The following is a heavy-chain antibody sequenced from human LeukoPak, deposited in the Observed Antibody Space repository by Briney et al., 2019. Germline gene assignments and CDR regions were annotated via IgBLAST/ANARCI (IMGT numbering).Heavy chain of an antibody. J-gene: IGHJ4*02. Sequence: GGSLRLSCAASGFSFSNYAMSWVRQAPGKGLEWVSSVSGSAGNTYYADSVKGRFTISRDNSNNMLYLQMNGLRAEDTAVYYCAKRPKFSGGEFDYWGQGTLVTVSS. CDR2: VSGSAGNT. D-gene: IGHD2-15*01. V-gene: IGHV3-23*01. CDR1: GFSFSNYA. CDR3: AKRPKFSGGEFDY.